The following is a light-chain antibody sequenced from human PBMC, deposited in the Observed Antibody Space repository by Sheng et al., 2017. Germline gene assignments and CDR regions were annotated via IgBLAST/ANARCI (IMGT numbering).Light chain of an antibody. CDR2: GAS. Sequence: VLTQSPGTLSLSPGERATPLLQGQSEYCHQLLSLVSAETCQAPRLLIYGASSRAPGIPARFSASGSGTDFTLTISRLEPEDFAVYFCQHYGSSAPLTFGGGTKVEIK. CDR3: QHYGSSAPLT. CDR1: EYCHQL. J-gene: IGKJ4*01. V-gene: IGKV3-20*01.